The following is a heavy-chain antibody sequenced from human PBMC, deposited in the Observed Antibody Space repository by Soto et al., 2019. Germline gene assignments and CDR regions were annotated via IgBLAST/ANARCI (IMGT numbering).Heavy chain of an antibody. V-gene: IGHV3-13*01. CDR3: TRKAYGYGLDV. D-gene: IGHD3-16*01. CDR2: INTVGDT. CDR1: GFTFSSYD. J-gene: IGHJ6*02. Sequence: GGSLRLSCAASGFTFSSYDMHWVRQATGKGLEWVSTINTVGDTYYAGSVEGRFTISRENAKNSLYLQMHSLRAGDTAVYYCTRKAYGYGLDVWGQGTTVTVSS.